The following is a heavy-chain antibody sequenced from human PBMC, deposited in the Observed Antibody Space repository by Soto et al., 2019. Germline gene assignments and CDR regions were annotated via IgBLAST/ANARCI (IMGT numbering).Heavy chain of an antibody. J-gene: IGHJ4*02. CDR2: IKSKTDGGTT. V-gene: IGHV3-15*07. D-gene: IGHD1-26*01. Sequence: GGSLRLSCAASGFTFSNAWMNWVRQAPGKGLEWVGRIKSKTDGGTTDYAAPVKGRFTISRDDSKNTLYLQMKSLKTEDTAVYYCTTDGGYSGSYFEGIDFDYWGQGTLVTVSS. CDR1: GFTFSNAW. CDR3: TTDGGYSGSYFEGIDFDY.